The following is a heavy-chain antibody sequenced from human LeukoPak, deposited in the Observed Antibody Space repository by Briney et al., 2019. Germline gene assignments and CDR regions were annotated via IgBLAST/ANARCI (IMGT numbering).Heavy chain of an antibody. CDR2: IYYSGST. CDR3: ARVGGYSRTDFDY. V-gene: IGHV4-4*07. Sequence: KSSETLSLTCTVSGGSISSYYWSWIRQPAGKGLEWIGRIYYSGSTNYNPSFKSRVTISVDTSKNQFSLKLSSVTAADTAVYYCARVGGYSRTDFDYWGQGTLVTVSS. J-gene: IGHJ4*02. CDR1: GGSISSYY. D-gene: IGHD3-16*01.